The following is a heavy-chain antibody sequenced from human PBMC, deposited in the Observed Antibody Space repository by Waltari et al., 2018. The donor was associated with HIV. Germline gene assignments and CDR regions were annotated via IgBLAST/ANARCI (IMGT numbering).Heavy chain of an antibody. V-gene: IGHV3-7*01. J-gene: IGHJ3*01. CDR2: IKQDGSAK. Sequence: VQLVQSGGGLVQPGGSLRLSCLVSGFPSNKYWMTWVHQAPGKGLEWVANIKQDGSAKYSVDSVKGRFTISRDNAKNSLYLQMNSLRVEDTGVYYCARDQGTTMTSYGFDVWGQGTMVTVSS. CDR1: GFPSNKYW. CDR3: ARDQGTTMTSYGFDV. D-gene: IGHD4-17*01.